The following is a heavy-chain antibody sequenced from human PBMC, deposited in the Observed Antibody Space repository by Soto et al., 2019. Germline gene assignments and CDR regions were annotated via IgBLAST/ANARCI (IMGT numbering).Heavy chain of an antibody. CDR3: ARGSYCSSTSCSKGGDWFDP. V-gene: IGHV4-31*01. J-gene: IGHJ5*02. CDR1: GGSISSGGYY. CDR2: IYYSGST. Sequence: QVQLQESGPGLVKPSQTLSLTCTVSGGSISSGGYYWSWIRQHPGKGLEWIGYIYYSGSTYYNPSLKSLVTISVDTSKNQFSLKLSSVTAADTAVYYCARGSYCSSTSCSKGGDWFDPWGQGTLVTVSS. D-gene: IGHD2-2*01.